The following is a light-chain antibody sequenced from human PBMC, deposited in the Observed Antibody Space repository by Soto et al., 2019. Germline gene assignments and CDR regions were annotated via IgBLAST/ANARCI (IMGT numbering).Light chain of an antibody. Sequence: PGERATLSCRASQSVSSNLAWYQQKPGQAPRLLIYGASTRATGIPARFSGSGSGTEFTLTISSLQSEDFALYYCQQYNNWPPYTFGQGTKLEIK. CDR3: QQYNNWPPYT. J-gene: IGKJ2*01. CDR1: QSVSSN. V-gene: IGKV3-15*01. CDR2: GAS.